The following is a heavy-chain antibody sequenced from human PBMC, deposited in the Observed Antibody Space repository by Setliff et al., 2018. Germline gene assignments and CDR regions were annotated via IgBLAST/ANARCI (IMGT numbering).Heavy chain of an antibody. D-gene: IGHD3-22*01. CDR1: GYTFTSYA. V-gene: IGHV1-3*01. CDR2: INAGNGNT. CDR3: ARDEGYYDRSGYYRPLGY. J-gene: IGHJ4*02. Sequence: PRASVKVSCKASGYTFTSYAMHWVRQAPGQRLEWMGWINAGNGNTKYSQKFQGRVTITRDTSASTVYMELSSLRSEDTAVYHCARDEGYYDRSGYYRPLGYWGQGTLVTVSS.